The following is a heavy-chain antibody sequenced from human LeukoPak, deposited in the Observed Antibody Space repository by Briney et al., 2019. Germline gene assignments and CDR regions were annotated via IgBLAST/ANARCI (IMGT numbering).Heavy chain of an antibody. Sequence: GGSLRLSCAASGSTVSSNYMSWVRQAPGKGLEWVSVIYSGGSTYYADSVKGRFTISRDNSKNTLYLQMNSLRAEDTAVYYCARGGNLYRDPGKYSSGWYFDYWGQGTLVTVSS. CDR3: ARGGNLYRDPGKYSSGWYFDY. D-gene: IGHD6-19*01. CDR1: GSTVSSNY. J-gene: IGHJ4*02. V-gene: IGHV3-66*01. CDR2: IYSGGST.